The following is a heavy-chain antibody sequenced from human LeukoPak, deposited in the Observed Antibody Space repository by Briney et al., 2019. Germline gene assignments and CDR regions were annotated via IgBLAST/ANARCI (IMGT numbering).Heavy chain of an antibody. D-gene: IGHD3-3*01. V-gene: IGHV4-59*01. CDR2: IYYSGST. CDR1: GGSISSYY. CDR3: AGRNYDFWSGYYTIPNWYFDL. J-gene: IGHJ2*01. Sequence: SETLSLTCTVSGGSISSYYWSWIRQPPGKGLEWIGYIYYSGSTNYNPCLKSRVTISVDTSKNQFSLKLSSVTAADTAVYNCAGRNYDFWSGYYTIPNWYFDLWGRGTLVTVSS.